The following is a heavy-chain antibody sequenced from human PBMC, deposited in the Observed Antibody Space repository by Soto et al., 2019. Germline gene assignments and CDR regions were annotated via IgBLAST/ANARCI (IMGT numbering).Heavy chain of an antibody. Sequence: QVQLVQSGAEVKRHGSSMKVSCKASGGTFSSYAISWVRQAPGQGLEWMGGIIPIFGTANYAQKFQGRVTITADESTSTAYMELSSLRSEDTAVYYCARDRDYGGMDVWGQGTTVTVSS. CDR3: ARDRDYGGMDV. CDR1: GGTFSSYA. CDR2: IIPIFGTA. J-gene: IGHJ6*02. V-gene: IGHV1-69*12.